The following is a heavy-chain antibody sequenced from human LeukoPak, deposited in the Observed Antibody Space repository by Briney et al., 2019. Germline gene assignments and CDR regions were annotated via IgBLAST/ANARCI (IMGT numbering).Heavy chain of an antibody. J-gene: IGHJ4*02. CDR3: AREEPRYSGSYHY. CDR2: IYSGGST. D-gene: IGHD1-26*01. Sequence: GGSLRLSCAASGFTVSSTYMSWVRQAPGKGLEWVSVIYSGGSTYYADSVKGRFTISRDNSKNTLFLQMNSLRAEDTAVYYCAREEPRYSGSYHYWGQGTLVTVSS. CDR1: GFTVSSTY. V-gene: IGHV3-53*01.